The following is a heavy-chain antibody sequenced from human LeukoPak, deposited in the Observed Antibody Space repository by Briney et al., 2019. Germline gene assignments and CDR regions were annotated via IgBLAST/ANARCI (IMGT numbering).Heavy chain of an antibody. CDR3: ASFVMILRYYGLDV. J-gene: IGHJ6*02. D-gene: IGHD3-16*01. Sequence: ASVKVSCKVPGYTLTELAMHWARQAPGKGLERMGFFDPEDGETIYAQKFQGRVTMTEDTSTDTAYMELSSLTSEDTAVYYCASFVMILRYYGLDVWGQGITVTVSS. V-gene: IGHV1-24*01. CDR2: FDPEDGET. CDR1: GYTLTELA.